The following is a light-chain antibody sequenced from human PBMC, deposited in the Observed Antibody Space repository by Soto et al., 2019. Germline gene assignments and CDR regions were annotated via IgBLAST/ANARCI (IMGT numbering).Light chain of an antibody. CDR1: SNDVGGYNY. CDR2: DVS. CDR3: SSYTSSSTFYV. V-gene: IGLV2-14*03. J-gene: IGLJ1*01. Sequence: QPASVSGSPGQSITISCTGTSNDVGGYNYVSWYQHHPGKAPKLMIYDVSNRPSGVSYRFSGSKSGDTASLTISGLQAEDEAEYYCSSYTSSSTFYVFGTGTKLTVL.